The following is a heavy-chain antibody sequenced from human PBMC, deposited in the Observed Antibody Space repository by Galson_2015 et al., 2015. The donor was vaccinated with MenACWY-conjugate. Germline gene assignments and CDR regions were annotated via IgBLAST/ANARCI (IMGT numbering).Heavy chain of an antibody. J-gene: IGHJ3*02. CDR2: IYYSGST. Sequence: ETLSLTCTVSGGSISSSSYYWGWIRQPPGKGLEWIGSIYYSGSTYYNPSLKSRVTISVDTSKNQFSLKLSSVTAADTAVYYCAREVHPAIGCGGDCYSFDIWGQGTMVTVSS. V-gene: IGHV4-39*07. D-gene: IGHD2-21*02. CDR3: AREVHPAIGCGGDCYSFDI. CDR1: GGSISSSSYY.